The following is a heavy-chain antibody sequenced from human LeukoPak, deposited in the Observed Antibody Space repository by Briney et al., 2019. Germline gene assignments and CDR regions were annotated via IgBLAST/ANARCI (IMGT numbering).Heavy chain of an antibody. CDR3: ARGRRYYDSSGYDY. Sequence: EASVKVSCKASGYTFTSYDINWVRQATGQGLEWMGWMNPNSGNAGYAQKFQGRVTMTRNTSISTAYMELSSLRSEGTAVYYCARGRRYYDSSGYDYWGQGTLVTVSS. CDR2: MNPNSGNA. J-gene: IGHJ4*02. V-gene: IGHV1-8*01. D-gene: IGHD3-22*01. CDR1: GYTFTSYD.